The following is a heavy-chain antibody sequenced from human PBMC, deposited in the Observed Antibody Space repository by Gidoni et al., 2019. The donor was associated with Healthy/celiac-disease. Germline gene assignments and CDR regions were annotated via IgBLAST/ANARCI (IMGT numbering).Heavy chain of an antibody. D-gene: IGHD3-16*01. CDR2: IYWNDDK. CDR3: AHRRFDYVWGSYRFDP. Sequence: QITLKESGPTLVKPTQTLTLTCTFPGFSLSTSGVGVGWIRQPPGKALEWLALIYWNDDKRYSPSLKSRLTITKDTSKNQVVLTMTNMDPVDTATYYCAHRRFDYVWGSYRFDPWGQGTLVTVSS. J-gene: IGHJ5*02. V-gene: IGHV2-5*01. CDR1: GFSLSTSGVG.